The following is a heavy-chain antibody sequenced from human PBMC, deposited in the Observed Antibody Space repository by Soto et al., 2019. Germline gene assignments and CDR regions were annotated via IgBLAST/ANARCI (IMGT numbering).Heavy chain of an antibody. CDR2: ISAYNGKT. CDR1: GYPFTSYG. CDR3: ARDRLIAVTGLLHY. J-gene: IGHJ4*02. Sequence: QVQLVQSGAEVKKPGASVKVSCKTSGYPFTSYGITWVRQAPGQGPEWMGWISAYNGKTSYTQKFQGRVTMTTDTSTSTAYMELRSLISDDTAVYYCARDRLIAVTGLLHYWGQGTLVTVSS. V-gene: IGHV1-18*01. D-gene: IGHD6-19*01.